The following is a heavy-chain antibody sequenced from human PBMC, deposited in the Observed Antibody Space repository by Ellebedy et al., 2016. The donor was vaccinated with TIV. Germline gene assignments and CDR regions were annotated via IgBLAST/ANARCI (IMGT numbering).Heavy chain of an antibody. Sequence: MPSETLSLTCSVSDYSITSGYYWGWIRQPPGEGLEWIGNIYHSGITYYNPSLKSRVTISVEPSKNQFSLKLSSVTAADTAVYYCARSLSAYCGGDCYGYFDYWGQGTLVTVSS. CDR2: IYHSGIT. V-gene: IGHV4-38-2*02. CDR3: ARSLSAYCGGDCYGYFDY. J-gene: IGHJ4*02. D-gene: IGHD2-21*02. CDR1: DYSITSGYY.